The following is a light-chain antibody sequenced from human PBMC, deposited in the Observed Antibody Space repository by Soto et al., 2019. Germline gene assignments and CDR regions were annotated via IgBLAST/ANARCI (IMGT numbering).Light chain of an antibody. J-gene: IGKJ5*01. CDR3: QQRGEWPPGAT. V-gene: IGKV3-11*01. Sequence: EIVLTQSPATLSLSPGERATLSVSASLSISNSLAWYQQKPGQAPRLLIYEASNRATGIPARFSGSGSGTDFTLTISSLEPEDFAVYYCQQRGEWPPGATFGQGTRLEIK. CDR1: LSISNS. CDR2: EAS.